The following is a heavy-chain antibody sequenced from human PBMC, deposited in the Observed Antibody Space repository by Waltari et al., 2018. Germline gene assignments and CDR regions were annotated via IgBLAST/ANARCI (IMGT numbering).Heavy chain of an antibody. Sequence: QVQLVQSGAEVKKPGASVKVSCKASGYTFTGYYMHWVRQAPGQGLEWMGRKNPNSGGTTYAQECQGRVTTPREPPSSTAYVERGGLGSDDTAVYSWGGGGGAKFDYWGQGTLVTVSS. CDR1: GYTFTGYY. D-gene: IGHD3-10*01. V-gene: IGHV1-2*06. CDR2: KNPNSGGT. CDR3: GGGGGAKFDY. J-gene: IGHJ4*02.